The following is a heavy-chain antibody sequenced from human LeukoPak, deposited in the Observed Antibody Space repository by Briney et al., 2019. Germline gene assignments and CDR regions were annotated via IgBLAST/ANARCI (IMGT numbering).Heavy chain of an antibody. D-gene: IGHD5-18*01. J-gene: IGHJ4*02. CDR3: ARNGGYSYGYDPYYFDY. V-gene: IGHV3-30*04. Sequence: PGGSLRLSCAASRFTFSSYAMHWVRQAPGKGLEWVAVISYDGSNKYYAESVKGRFTISRDNSKNTLYLQMNSLRAEDTAVYYCARNGGYSYGYDPYYFDYWGQGTLVTVSS. CDR2: ISYDGSNK. CDR1: RFTFSSYA.